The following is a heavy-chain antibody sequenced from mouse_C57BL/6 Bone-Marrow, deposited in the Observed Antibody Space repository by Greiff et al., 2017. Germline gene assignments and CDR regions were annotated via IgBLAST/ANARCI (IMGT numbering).Heavy chain of an antibody. CDR1: EYEFPSHD. Sequence: EVMLVESGGGLVQPGASLKLSCESNEYEFPSHDMSWVRKTPEKRLELVAAINSDGGSTYYPDTMERRFIISRDNTKKTLYLQMSSLRSEDTALYDCARPPSKGYYFDYWGQGTTLTVSS. V-gene: IGHV5-2*01. D-gene: IGHD2-5*01. CDR2: INSDGGST. CDR3: ARPPSKGYYFDY. J-gene: IGHJ2*01.